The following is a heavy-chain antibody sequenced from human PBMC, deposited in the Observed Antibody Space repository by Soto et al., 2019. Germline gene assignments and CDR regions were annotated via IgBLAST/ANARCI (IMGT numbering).Heavy chain of an antibody. Sequence: SETLSLTCAVYGGSFSGYYRSWIRQPPGKGLEWIGEINHSGSTYYNPSLKSRVTISVDTSKNQFSLKLSSVTAADTAVYYCARGRYSGYDIDYWGQGTLVTVSS. CDR1: GGSFSGYY. CDR3: ARGRYSGYDIDY. J-gene: IGHJ4*02. V-gene: IGHV4-34*09. D-gene: IGHD5-12*01. CDR2: INHSGST.